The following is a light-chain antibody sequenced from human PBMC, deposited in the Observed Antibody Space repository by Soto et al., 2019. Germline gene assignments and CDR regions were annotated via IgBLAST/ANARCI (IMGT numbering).Light chain of an antibody. CDR3: QQRSNWPPIT. CDR1: QDISTH. CDR2: AAS. Sequence: IQLTLSPSSLSASVGDRVTISCLASQDISTHLAWFAQKPGIAPQLLIYAASTLHSGVPSRFSGSGSGTDFTLTISSLEPEDFAVYYCQQRSNWPPITFGQGTRLEI. J-gene: IGKJ5*01. V-gene: IGKV1-9*01.